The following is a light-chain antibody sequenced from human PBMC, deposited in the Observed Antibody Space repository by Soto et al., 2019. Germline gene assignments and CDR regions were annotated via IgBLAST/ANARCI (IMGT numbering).Light chain of an antibody. Sequence: DIQMSHSPSTLSGSVGDRVTITCRASQTISSWLAWYQQKPGKAPKLLIYKASTLKSGVPSRFSGSGSGTEFTLTIGSLQPDDFATYYCQHYNSYSEAFGQGTKVDI. CDR1: QTISSW. J-gene: IGKJ1*01. CDR3: QHYNSYSEA. V-gene: IGKV1-5*03. CDR2: KAS.